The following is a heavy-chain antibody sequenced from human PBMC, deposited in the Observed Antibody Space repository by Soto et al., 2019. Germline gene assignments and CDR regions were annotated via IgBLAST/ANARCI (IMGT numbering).Heavy chain of an antibody. CDR2: IYHSGST. J-gene: IGHJ6*02. D-gene: IGHD6-13*01. V-gene: IGHV4-30-2*01. Sequence: LQLQESGSGLVKPSQTLSLTCGVSGGSINSGDYAWSWIRQPPGKGLEWMGYIYHSGSTYYNPSLKSRVTILGDRSKNQSSLKLSSVTAADTAVYYCARIRIAAAGGGLDVWGQGTTVTVSS. CDR3: ARIRIAAAGGGLDV. CDR1: GGSINSGDYA.